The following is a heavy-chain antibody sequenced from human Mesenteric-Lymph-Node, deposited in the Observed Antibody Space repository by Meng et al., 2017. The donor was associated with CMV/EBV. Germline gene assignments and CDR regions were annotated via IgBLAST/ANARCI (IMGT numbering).Heavy chain of an antibody. CDR3: ARTPPWPYDILTGYYYTMDV. D-gene: IGHD3-9*01. J-gene: IGHJ6*02. CDR2: INPSGGST. Sequence: ASVKVSCKASGYTFTTYYIHWVRQAPGQGLEWMGIINPSGGSTTYAQKIQGRVTMTRDTSTSTVYMELTSLRSEDTAVYYCARTPPWPYDILTGYYYTMDVWGQGTTVTVSS. V-gene: IGHV1-46*01. CDR1: GYTFTTYY.